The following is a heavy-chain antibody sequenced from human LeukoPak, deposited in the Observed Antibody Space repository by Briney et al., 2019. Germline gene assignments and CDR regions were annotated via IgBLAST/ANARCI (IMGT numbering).Heavy chain of an antibody. CDR3: ARDRANWYFDL. V-gene: IGHV4-59*01. Sequence: PSETLSLTCTVSGGSISSYYWSWIRQPPGKGLEWIGYIYYSGRTKYNPSLKSRVTISVDTSKNQFSLKLSSVTAADTAVYYCARDRANWYFDLWGRGTLVTVSS. CDR1: GGSISSYY. J-gene: IGHJ2*01. CDR2: IYYSGRT.